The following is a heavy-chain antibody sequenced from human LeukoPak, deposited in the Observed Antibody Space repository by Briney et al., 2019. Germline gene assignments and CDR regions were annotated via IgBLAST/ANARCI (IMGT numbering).Heavy chain of an antibody. J-gene: IGHJ6*02. CDR2: IYTSGST. CDR1: GGSVSSGSYY. Sequence: SETLSLTCTVPGGSVSSGSYYWSWIRQPAGKGLEWIGRIYTSGSTNYNPSLKSRVTISVDTSKNQFSLKLSSVTAADTAVYYCAREYSSSWLYYYYGMDVWGQGTTVTVSS. D-gene: IGHD6-13*01. V-gene: IGHV4-61*02. CDR3: AREYSSSWLYYYYGMDV.